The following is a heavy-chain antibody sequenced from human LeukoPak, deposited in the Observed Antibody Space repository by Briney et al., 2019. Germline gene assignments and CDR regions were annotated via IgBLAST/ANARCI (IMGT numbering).Heavy chain of an antibody. V-gene: IGHV5-51*01. D-gene: IGHD6-13*01. CDR3: AKKQQPGDAFDI. J-gene: IGHJ3*02. CDR1: GYSSTSYW. CDR2: ISPGDSDT. Sequence: GESLKISCKGSGYSSTSYWIGWVRQLPRKGLEGMGIISPGDSDTRYNPSFQGQVTISADNSINTAYLQWSSLKTSDTAMYYCAKKQQPGDAFDIWGQGTMVTVSS.